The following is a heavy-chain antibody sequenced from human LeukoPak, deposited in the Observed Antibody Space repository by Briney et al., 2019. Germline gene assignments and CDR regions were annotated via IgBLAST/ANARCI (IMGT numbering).Heavy chain of an antibody. V-gene: IGHV4-34*01. CDR1: GGSVTTNY. J-gene: IGHJ5*02. D-gene: IGHD1-1*01. CDR3: AKRGSQLERRWGLFAP. Sequence: SETLSLACAVDGGSVTTNYWGWLRQPPGKGLEWIGESDHRGSTNYSPSLRSRVSIFVDASKNHFSLRLNSVTAADTAVYYCAKRGSQLERRWGLFAPWGQGTLVTVSS. CDR2: SDHRGST.